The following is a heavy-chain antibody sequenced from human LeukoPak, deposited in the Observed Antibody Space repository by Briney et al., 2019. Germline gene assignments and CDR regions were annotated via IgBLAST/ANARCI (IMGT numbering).Heavy chain of an antibody. V-gene: IGHV1-69*05. CDR3: ASRYNWNYDWFDP. D-gene: IGHD1-7*01. J-gene: IGHJ5*02. CDR2: IIPIFGTA. CDR1: GGTFSSYA. Sequence: SVKVSCKASGGTFSSYAISWVRQPPGQGLEWMGRIIPIFGTANYAQKFQGRVTITTDESASTAYMELGSLRSEDTAVYYCASRYNWNYDWFDPWGQGTLVTVSS.